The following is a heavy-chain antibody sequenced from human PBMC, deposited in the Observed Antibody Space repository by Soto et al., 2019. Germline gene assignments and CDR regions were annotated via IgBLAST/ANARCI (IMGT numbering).Heavy chain of an antibody. D-gene: IGHD3-22*01. CDR1: GFTFSSYG. CDR3: ARDHYDSSGYHDY. V-gene: IGHV3-33*01. J-gene: IGHJ4*02. CDR2: IWYDGSNE. Sequence: QVQLVESGGGVVQPGRSLRLSCAASGFTFSSYGMHWVRQAPGKGLEWVAVIWYDGSNEYYTDSVKGRFTISRDNSKNTLYLQMNSLRAEDTAVYYCARDHYDSSGYHDYWGQGTLVTVSS.